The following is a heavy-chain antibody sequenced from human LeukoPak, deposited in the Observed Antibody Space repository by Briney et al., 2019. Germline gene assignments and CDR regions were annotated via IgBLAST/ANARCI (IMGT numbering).Heavy chain of an antibody. D-gene: IGHD6-13*01. CDR3: ATAPAYSSSWLNDAFDI. Sequence: ASVKVSCKGSGYTLTELSMHWVRQAPGKGLEWVGGFDPEDGETIYAQKFQGRVTMTEDTSTDTAYMELSSLRSEDTAVYYCATAPAYSSSWLNDAFDIWGQGTMVTVSS. CDR1: GYTLTELS. CDR2: FDPEDGET. J-gene: IGHJ3*02. V-gene: IGHV1-24*01.